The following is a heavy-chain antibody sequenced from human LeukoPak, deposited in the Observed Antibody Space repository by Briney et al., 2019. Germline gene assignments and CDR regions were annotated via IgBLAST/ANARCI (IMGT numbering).Heavy chain of an antibody. V-gene: IGHV1-2*02. J-gene: IGHJ5*02. Sequence: GASVKVSCKASGYTFTGYYMHWVRQAPGQGLEWMGWINPNSGGTNYAQKFQGRVTMTRDTSISTAYMELSRLRSDDTAVYYCARGGIVVVPAARGNWFDPWGQGTLVTVSS. D-gene: IGHD2-2*01. CDR3: ARGGIVVVPAARGNWFDP. CDR1: GYTFTGYY. CDR2: INPNSGGT.